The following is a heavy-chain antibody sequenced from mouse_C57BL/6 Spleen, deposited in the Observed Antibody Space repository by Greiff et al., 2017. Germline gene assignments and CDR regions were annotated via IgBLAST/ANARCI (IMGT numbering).Heavy chain of an antibody. V-gene: IGHV1-82*01. CDR1: GYAFSSSW. CDR2: IYPGDGDT. CDR3: ARFYGSSYGYAMDY. Sequence: QVQLQQSGPELVKPGASVKISCKASGYAFSSSWMNWVKQRPGKGLEWIGRIYPGDGDTKYNGKFKGKATLTADKSSSTAYMQLSSLTSEDSAVYFCARFYGSSYGYAMDYWGQGTSVTVSS. D-gene: IGHD1-1*01. J-gene: IGHJ4*01.